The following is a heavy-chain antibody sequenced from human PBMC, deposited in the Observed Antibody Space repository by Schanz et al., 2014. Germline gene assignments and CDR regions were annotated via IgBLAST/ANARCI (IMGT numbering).Heavy chain of an antibody. Sequence: VKLVESGGGVVQPGGSLRLSCAASGFTFNNYDMNWVRLVPGKGLECVSGISGGGGSAYYADSVEGRFTISRDNSKNTLYLQMSSLRAEDTAVYYCAKVWGSDYFYPFDYWGQGTLVTVSS. D-gene: IGHD3-22*01. J-gene: IGHJ4*02. V-gene: IGHV3-23*04. CDR1: GFTFNNYD. CDR3: AKVWGSDYFYPFDY. CDR2: ISGGGGSA.